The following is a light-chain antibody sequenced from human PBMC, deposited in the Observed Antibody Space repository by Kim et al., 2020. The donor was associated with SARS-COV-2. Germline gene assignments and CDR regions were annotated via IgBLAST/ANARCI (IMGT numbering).Light chain of an antibody. J-gene: IGLJ3*02. CDR2: DVD. CDR3: ASYTSVTTSLV. V-gene: IGLV2-14*03. Sequence: QSVLTQPASVSGSPGQSITISCTRTSSDVGTYDYVSWYQHHPGHVPKLIIYDVDKRPSGVSDRFSGSKSGNTASLTISGLQAEDEATYYCASYTSVTTSLVFGGGTQLTVL. CDR1: SSDVGTYDY.